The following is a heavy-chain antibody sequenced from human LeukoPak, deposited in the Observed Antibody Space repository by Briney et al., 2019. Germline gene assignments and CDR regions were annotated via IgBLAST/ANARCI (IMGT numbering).Heavy chain of an antibody. CDR1: GFTFSSYA. CDR2: ISSSGADR. J-gene: IGHJ4*02. D-gene: IGHD5-24*01. V-gene: IGHV3-23*01. CDR3: AKVPVRWRYFDS. Sequence: GGSLRLSCADSGFTFSSYAMSWVRQAPGKGLEWVSAISSSGADRYYAVSVRARFTISRDNSKNTLYLQMNSLRVEDTAVYYCAKVPVRWRYFDSWGQGTLVTVSS.